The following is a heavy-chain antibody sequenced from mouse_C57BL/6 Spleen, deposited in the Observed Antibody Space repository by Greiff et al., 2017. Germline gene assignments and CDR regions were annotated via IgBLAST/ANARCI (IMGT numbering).Heavy chain of an antibody. CDR1: GFTFTDYY. CDR3: ARYDYYGSSPEN. J-gene: IGHJ2*01. Sequence: EVQLVESGGGLVQPGGSLSLSCAASGFTFTDYYMSWVRQPPGKALEWLGFIRNKANGYTTEYSASVKGRFTISRDKSQSILYLQMNALGAEDSATYYCARYDYYGSSPENWGQGTTLAVAS. CDR2: IRNKANGYTT. V-gene: IGHV7-3*01. D-gene: IGHD1-1*01.